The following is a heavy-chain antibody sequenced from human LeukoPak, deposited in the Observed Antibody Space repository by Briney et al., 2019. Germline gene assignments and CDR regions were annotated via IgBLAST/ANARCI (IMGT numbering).Heavy chain of an antibody. V-gene: IGHV3-74*01. J-gene: IGHJ4*02. CDR3: ANGYNYGLDY. Sequence: GGSLRLSCAASGFTFSSYWMHWVRQAPGKGLVWVSRIYSDGTSPSYADSVKGRFTISRDNSKNTLYLQMNSLRAEDTAVYYCANGYNYGLDYWGQGTLVTVSS. CDR2: IYSDGTSP. CDR1: GFTFSSYW. D-gene: IGHD5-18*01.